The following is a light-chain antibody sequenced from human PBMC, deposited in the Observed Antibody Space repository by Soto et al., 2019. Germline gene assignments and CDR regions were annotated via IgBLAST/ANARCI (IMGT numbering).Light chain of an antibody. J-gene: IGKJ1*01. CDR1: QSVGNN. CDR3: QQYGSSPPT. CDR2: GAS. Sequence: EIVMTQSPATLSVSPGERATLSCRASQSVGNNLAWYQQKPGQAPRLLIHGASTRATGIPARFSGSGSGTDFTLTISSLEPEDFALYYCQQYGSSPPTFGQGTKVDI. V-gene: IGKV3D-15*01.